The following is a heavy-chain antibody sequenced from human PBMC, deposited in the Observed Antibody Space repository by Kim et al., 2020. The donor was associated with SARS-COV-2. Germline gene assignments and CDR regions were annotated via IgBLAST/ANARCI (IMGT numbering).Heavy chain of an antibody. D-gene: IGHD3-9*01. V-gene: IGHV4-59*13. CDR2: IYYSGST. J-gene: IGHJ5*02. CDR1: GGSISSYY. CDR3: VRGHVLRYFDWLPRVDWFDP. Sequence: SETLSLTCTVSGGSISSYYWSWIRQPPGKGLEWIGYIYYSGSTNYNPSLKSRVTISVDTSKNQFSLKLSSVTAADTAVYYCVRGHVLRYFDWLPRVDWFDPWGQGTLVTVSS.